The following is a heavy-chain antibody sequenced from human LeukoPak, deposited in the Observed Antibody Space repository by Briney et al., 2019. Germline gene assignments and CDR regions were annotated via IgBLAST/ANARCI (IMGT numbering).Heavy chain of an antibody. CDR3: AKHHTRYRDLFDY. Sequence: GGSLRLSCAASGFTVSSNYMSWVRQAPGKRLEWVSVLYSGGSSYYADSVKDRFTISRDNSKNTLYLQMNSLRAEDTAVYYCAKHHTRYRDLFDYWGQGTLVTVSS. D-gene: IGHD1-26*01. J-gene: IGHJ4*02. V-gene: IGHV3-66*04. CDR1: GFTVSSNY. CDR2: LYSGGSS.